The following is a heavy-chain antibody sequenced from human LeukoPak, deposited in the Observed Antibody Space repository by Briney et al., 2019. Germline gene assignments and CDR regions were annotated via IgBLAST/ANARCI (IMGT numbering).Heavy chain of an antibody. CDR2: ISYDGSNK. CDR3: AKDPYYYDSSAYSPKTGFDY. CDR1: GFTFSSYG. D-gene: IGHD3-22*01. J-gene: IGHJ4*02. Sequence: GRSLRLSCAASGFTFSSYGMHWVRQAPGKGLEGVAVISYDGSNKYYADSVKGRFTISRDNSKNTLYLQMNSLRAEDTAVYYCAKDPYYYDSSAYSPKTGFDYWGQGTLVTVSS. V-gene: IGHV3-30*18.